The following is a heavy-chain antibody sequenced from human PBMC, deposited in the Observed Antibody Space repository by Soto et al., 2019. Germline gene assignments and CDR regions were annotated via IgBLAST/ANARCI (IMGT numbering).Heavy chain of an antibody. CDR1: GYTFTSYD. Sequence: QVQLVQSGAEVKTPGASVKVSCKASGYTFTSYDINWVRQATGQGLERMGWMNPNSGNTGYAQKFQGRVTMTRNTSISTAYMELSSLRSEDTAVYYCARGPGSWYYYYMDVWGKGTTVTVSS. D-gene: IGHD6-13*01. CDR3: ARGPGSWYYYYMDV. V-gene: IGHV1-8*01. CDR2: MNPNSGNT. J-gene: IGHJ6*03.